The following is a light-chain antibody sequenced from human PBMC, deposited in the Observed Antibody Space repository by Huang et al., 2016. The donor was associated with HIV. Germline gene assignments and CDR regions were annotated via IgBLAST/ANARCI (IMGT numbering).Light chain of an antibody. Sequence: DIIMTQSPDSLAVSLGERATLNCRSSQSVYSSSTSKDYMAWFQQNPGQPPRLLLFWASTREAGAPDRFSGSWSGTHFTLTIANLEAEDAAIYYCQQYYSSPQTFGQGTRVEVK. CDR2: WAS. J-gene: IGKJ1*01. V-gene: IGKV4-1*01. CDR3: QQYYSSPQT. CDR1: QSVYSSSTSKDY.